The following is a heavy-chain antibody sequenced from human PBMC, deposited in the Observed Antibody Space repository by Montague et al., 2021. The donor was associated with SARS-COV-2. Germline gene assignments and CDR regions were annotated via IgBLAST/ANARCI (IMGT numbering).Heavy chain of an antibody. CDR3: ARGGVDYGMDV. J-gene: IGHJ6*02. CDR1: GFTFSSYA. V-gene: IGHV3-30-3*01. CDR2: ISYDGSNK. Sequence: LSCAASGFTFSSYAMHWVRQAPGKGLEWVTIISYDGSNKYYADSVKGRFTISRDNSKNTLYLQMNSLRAEDTAVYYCARGGVDYGMDVWGQGTTVTVSS. D-gene: IGHD3-10*01.